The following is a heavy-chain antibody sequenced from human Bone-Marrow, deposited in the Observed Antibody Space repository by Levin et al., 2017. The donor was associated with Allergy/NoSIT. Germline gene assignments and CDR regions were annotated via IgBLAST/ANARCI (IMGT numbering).Heavy chain of an antibody. D-gene: IGHD5-24*01. J-gene: IGHJ4*02. CDR1: GYSFTSFW. V-gene: IGHV5-10-1*01. CDR3: AGYSTRWYSFDY. Sequence: GESLKISCQGSGYSFTSFWINWVRQVPGKGLEWVARIDTSDSYSSYSPSSADHVTYSPSFLGHVTVSVDTSTSTAYLQWDGLRTSDTAIYYCAGYSTRWYSFDYWGQGTRVTVSS. CDR2: IDTSDSYS.